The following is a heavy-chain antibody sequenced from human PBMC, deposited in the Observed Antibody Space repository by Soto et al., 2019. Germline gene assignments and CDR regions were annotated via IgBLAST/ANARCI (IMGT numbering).Heavy chain of an antibody. D-gene: IGHD6-13*01. CDR1: GFTFSDYY. Sequence: QVQLAESGGGLVKPGGSLRLSCAVSGFTFSDYYMTWIRQAPGKGLEWVSYISSSTSHTNYADSVKGRFTISRDNAKNSLVLQMNSLRAEDTAVYYCARGRGAAADYFDFWGQGTLVTVSS. CDR3: ARGRGAAADYFDF. CDR2: ISSSTSHT. J-gene: IGHJ4*02. V-gene: IGHV3-11*05.